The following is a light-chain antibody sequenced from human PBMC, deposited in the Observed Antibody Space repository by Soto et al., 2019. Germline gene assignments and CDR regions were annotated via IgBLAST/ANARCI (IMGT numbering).Light chain of an antibody. CDR3: QQYGSSPRT. Sequence: IVFTQSPCTLSLSPGERATLSCRASQSVSSIYLGWYQQKPGQAPRLLMYGASSRATGIPERFSGSGSGTDFTLTISRLEPEDFAVYYCQQYGSSPRTFGQGTKVDIK. CDR1: QSVSSIY. J-gene: IGKJ1*01. CDR2: GAS. V-gene: IGKV3-20*01.